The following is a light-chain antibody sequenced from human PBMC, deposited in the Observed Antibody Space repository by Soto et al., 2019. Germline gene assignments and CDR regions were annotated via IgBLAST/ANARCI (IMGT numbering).Light chain of an antibody. Sequence: QSVLTEPPSVAWAPGQRLTISCPGGSSNIGAGYELHWYQQLPGTAPKLLIYDNSNRPSEVAERFSRSKSGTHATLSTTALPAPDAADYYCQSYDSKLSGYVFGNGIKSPS. CDR1: SSNIGAGYE. CDR2: DNS. J-gene: IGLJ1*01. V-gene: IGLV1-40*01. CDR3: QSYDSKLSGYV.